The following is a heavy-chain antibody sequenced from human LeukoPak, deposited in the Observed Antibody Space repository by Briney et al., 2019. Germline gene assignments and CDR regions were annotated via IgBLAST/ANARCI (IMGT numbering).Heavy chain of an antibody. D-gene: IGHD5-18*01. Sequence: ASVTVSCKASGYTFTSYGISWVRQAPGQGLEWMGWISAYNGNTNYAEKLQGRITMTTDTSTSTAYMELKSLRSDDTAVYYCARDRSYSYGQMAYYYYGMDVWGQGTTVTVSS. CDR1: GYTFTSYG. J-gene: IGHJ6*02. CDR3: ARDRSYSYGQMAYYYYGMDV. CDR2: ISAYNGNT. V-gene: IGHV1-18*01.